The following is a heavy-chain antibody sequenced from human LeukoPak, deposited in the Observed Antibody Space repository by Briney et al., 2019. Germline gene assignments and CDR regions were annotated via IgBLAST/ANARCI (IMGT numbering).Heavy chain of an antibody. CDR1: GFTVSSYA. J-gene: IGHJ4*02. V-gene: IGHV3-30-3*01. Sequence: PGGSLRLSCAASGFTVSSYAMHWVRQAPGKGLEWVAVISYDGSNKYYADSVKGRFTISRDNSKNTLYLQMNSLRAEDTAVYYCARASGYQYYFDYWGQGTLVTVSS. D-gene: IGHD2-15*01. CDR2: ISYDGSNK. CDR3: ARASGYQYYFDY.